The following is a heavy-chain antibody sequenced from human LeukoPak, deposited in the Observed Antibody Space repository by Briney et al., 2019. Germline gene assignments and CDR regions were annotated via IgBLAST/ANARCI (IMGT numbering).Heavy chain of an antibody. J-gene: IGHJ4*02. CDR1: GFTFSSYA. V-gene: IGHV3-23*01. CDR2: ISGSGGST. D-gene: IGHD6-13*01. Sequence: AGGSLRLSCAASGFTFSSYAMSWVRQAPGKGLEWVSAISGSGGSTYYADSVKGRFTISRDNSKNTLYLQMNSLRAEDTAVYYCAKDRYSSSWYPEERAFDYWGQGTLVTVSS. CDR3: AKDRYSSSWYPEERAFDY.